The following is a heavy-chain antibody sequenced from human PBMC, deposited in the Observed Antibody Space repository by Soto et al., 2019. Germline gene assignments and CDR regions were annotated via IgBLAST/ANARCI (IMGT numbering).Heavy chain of an antibody. CDR1: TFRRYI. J-gene: IGHJ5*01. CDR2: ISSSSSYI. CDR3: ARDVSWRGELS. Sequence: TFRRYIMNLVRQAPGKGLEWVSSISSSSSYIYYADSVKVRFTISRDNAKNTVYLQVNNLRAEDTAVYYCARDVSWRGELSWGQGTLVTVSS. V-gene: IGHV3-21*01. D-gene: IGHD1-7*01.